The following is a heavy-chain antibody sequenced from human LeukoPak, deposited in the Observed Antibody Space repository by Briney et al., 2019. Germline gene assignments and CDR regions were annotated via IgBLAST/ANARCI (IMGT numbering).Heavy chain of an antibody. J-gene: IGHJ4*02. V-gene: IGHV3-74*01. CDR1: GFTFSSYW. CDR2: INTDGSTT. Sequence: GGSLRLSCAASGFTFSSYWMHWVRQAPGKGLVWVSRINTDGSTTNYADSVKGRFTISRDNAKNTLYLRMSSLRADDTAVYYCAREEYDNWGQGTLVTVSS. CDR3: AREEYDN. D-gene: IGHD2/OR15-2a*01.